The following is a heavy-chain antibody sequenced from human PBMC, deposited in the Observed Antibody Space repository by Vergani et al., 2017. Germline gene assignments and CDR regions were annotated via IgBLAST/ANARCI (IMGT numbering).Heavy chain of an antibody. CDR1: GFTFSSYA. CDR2: ISGSGGST. V-gene: IGHV3-23*01. CDR3: AKSLYYYDSSGYYPTYFDY. J-gene: IGHJ4*02. D-gene: IGHD3-22*01. Sequence: EVLLLESGGGLVQPGGSLRLSCAASGFTFSSYAMSWVRQAPGKGLEWVSAISGSGGSTYYADSVKGRFTISRDNSKNTLYLQMNSLRAEDTAVYYCAKSLYYYDSSGYYPTYFDYWGQGTLVTVSS.